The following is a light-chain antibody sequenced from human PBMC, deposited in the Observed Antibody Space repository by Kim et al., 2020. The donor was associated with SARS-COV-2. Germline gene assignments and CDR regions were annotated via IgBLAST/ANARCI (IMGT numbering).Light chain of an antibody. CDR2: DKH. CDR1: SSNIGNYY. V-gene: IGLV1-51*01. J-gene: IGLJ2*01. Sequence: GQKATISCSGRSSNIGNYYVTWYRQLPGTAPKLLIYDKHERPSGIPDRFSGSKSGTTATLGITGLQTGDEADYYCGAWNTSLSIVVFGGGTQLTVL. CDR3: GAWNTSLSIVV.